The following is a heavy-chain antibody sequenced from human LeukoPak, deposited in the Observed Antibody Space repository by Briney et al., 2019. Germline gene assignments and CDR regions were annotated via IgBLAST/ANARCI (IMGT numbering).Heavy chain of an antibody. CDR3: TRFVYGAAADGTGGH. CDR2: IRSKGNSYAT. V-gene: IGHV3-73*01. Sequence: GGSLRLSCAAYGFSFSASAMHWVRQASGKGLEWVGRIRSKGNSYATEYGASVKGRFTISRDDSKNTAYLQMNSLKTEDTAVYYCTRFVYGAAADGTGGHWGQGTLVTVSS. J-gene: IGHJ4*02. CDR1: GFSFSASA. D-gene: IGHD6-13*01.